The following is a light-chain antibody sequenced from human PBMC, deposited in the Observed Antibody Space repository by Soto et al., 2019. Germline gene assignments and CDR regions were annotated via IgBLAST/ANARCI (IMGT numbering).Light chain of an antibody. CDR3: YSYSAYTTLWV. CDR2: GVS. CDR1: STDYNY. V-gene: IGLV2-14*01. J-gene: IGLJ3*02. Sequence: QSVLTQPASVSGSPGQSITISCTGTSTDYNYVSWYQVHPGKAPKLLIYGVSNRPSGVSNRFSGSKSGNAASLTISGLQAEDEADYYCYSYSAYTTLWVFGGGTKLTVL.